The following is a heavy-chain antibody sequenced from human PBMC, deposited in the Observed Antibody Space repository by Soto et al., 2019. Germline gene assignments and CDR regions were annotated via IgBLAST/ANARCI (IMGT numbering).Heavy chain of an antibody. CDR1: GGSISSGNYY. CDR3: ARVFSDSSSFFDP. D-gene: IGHD6-13*01. V-gene: IGHV4-31*03. Sequence: QVQLQESGPGLVKPSQTLSLTCTVSGGSISSGNYYWSCIRQHPGKGLEWIGYIYYSGSTSYNPSLKSRVTISVDTSKNHFSLKLSSVTAADTAVYYCARVFSDSSSFFDPWGQGTLVTVSS. J-gene: IGHJ5*02. CDR2: IYYSGST.